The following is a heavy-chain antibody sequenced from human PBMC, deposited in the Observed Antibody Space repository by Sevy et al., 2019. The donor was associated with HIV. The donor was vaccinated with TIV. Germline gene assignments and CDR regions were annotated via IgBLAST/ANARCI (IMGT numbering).Heavy chain of an antibody. CDR2: IKQDGSEK. D-gene: IGHD1-26*01. J-gene: IGHJ6*02. V-gene: IGHV3-7*01. CDR3: ARSGGSYDYGMDV. Sequence: GGSLRLSCVSSGFTFGTYGMDWVRQAPGKGLEWVANIKQDGSEKYYVDSVKGRFTISRDNAKNSLYLQMNSLRAEDTAVYYCARSGGSYDYGMDVWGQGTTVTVSS. CDR1: GFTFGTYG.